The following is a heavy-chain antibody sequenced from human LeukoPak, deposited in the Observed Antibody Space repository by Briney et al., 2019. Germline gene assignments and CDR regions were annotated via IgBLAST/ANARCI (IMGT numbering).Heavy chain of an antibody. D-gene: IGHD5-18*01. J-gene: IGHJ4*02. CDR1: GFTFSSSA. CDR2: ISGSGGST. CDR3: AKDHGWIQLWLIAY. V-gene: IGHV3-23*01. Sequence: PGGSLRLSCAASGFTFSSSAMSWVRQAPGKGLEWVSAISGSGGSTYYADSVKGRFTISRDNSKNTLYMQMNSLRDEDMAVYYCAKDHGWIQLWLIAYWGQGTLVTVSS.